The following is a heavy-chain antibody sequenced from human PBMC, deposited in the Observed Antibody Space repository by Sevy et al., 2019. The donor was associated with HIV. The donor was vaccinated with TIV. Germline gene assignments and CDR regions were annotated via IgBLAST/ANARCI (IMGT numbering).Heavy chain of an antibody. CDR3: ASAWGHDLALPHSWLGY. CDR1: GYTFTSYD. J-gene: IGHJ4*02. Sequence: ASVKVSCKASGYTFTSYDINWVRQATGQGLEWIGWMNPDCGNTGSAQKFQGRVTMTRNTSIATAYMELSGLRSEDTAVYYCASAWGHDLALPHSWLGYWGQGTLVTVSS. CDR2: MNPDCGNT. D-gene: IGHD2-8*02. V-gene: IGHV1-8*01.